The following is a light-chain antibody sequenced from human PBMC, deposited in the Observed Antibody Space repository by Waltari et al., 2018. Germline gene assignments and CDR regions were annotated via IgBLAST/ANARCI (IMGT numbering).Light chain of an antibody. CDR1: QRVSRA. CDR3: QHYLRLPVT. J-gene: IGKJ1*01. V-gene: IGKV3-20*01. Sequence: EIVLTQSPVTLSLSLGERATVACRASQRVSRALAWYQQKPGQAPRLLIYGASTRDTGIPDRFSGSGSGTDFSLTISRLEPDDFAVYYCQHYLRLPVTFGQGTTVEI. CDR2: GAS.